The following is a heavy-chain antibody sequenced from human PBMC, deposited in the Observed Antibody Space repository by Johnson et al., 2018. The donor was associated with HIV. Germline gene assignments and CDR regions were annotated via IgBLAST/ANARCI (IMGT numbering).Heavy chain of an antibody. V-gene: IGHV3-30*04. CDR2: ISYDGRNK. D-gene: IGHD6-19*01. CDR1: GFTFSSYA. J-gene: IGHJ3*01. CDR3: ARDPGYRSTWEGAFDV. Sequence: QVQLVESGGGVVQPGRSLRLSCAASGFTFSSYAMHWVRQAPGKGLEWVAVISYDGRNKYYTDSVKGRFTISRDNSKNTLSLQMDSLRPEDTAVYYCARDPGYRSTWEGAFDVWGQGTMVTVSS.